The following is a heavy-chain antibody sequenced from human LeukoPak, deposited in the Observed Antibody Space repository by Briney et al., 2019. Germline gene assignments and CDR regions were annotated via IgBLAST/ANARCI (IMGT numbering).Heavy chain of an antibody. CDR3: ASPSKLVISRGGFDI. CDR2: IYFSET. D-gene: IGHD2-15*01. CDR1: GGSSSYTTYY. J-gene: IGHJ3*02. V-gene: IGHV4-39*01. Sequence: PSETLSLTCTVTGGSSSYTTYYWAWIRQPPGKGLEWIGSIYFSETKYNPSLKSRITISGDTSKNQFSLKLSSVTAADTAVYYCASPSKLVISRGGFDIWGQGTMVTVSA.